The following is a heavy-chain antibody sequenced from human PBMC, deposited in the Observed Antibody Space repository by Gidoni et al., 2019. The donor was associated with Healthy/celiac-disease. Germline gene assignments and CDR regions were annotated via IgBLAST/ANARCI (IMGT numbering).Heavy chain of an antibody. V-gene: IGHV4-34*01. D-gene: IGHD3-10*01. CDR3: ATERETAGSGPNWFDP. CDR2: INHSGST. J-gene: IGHJ5*02. Sequence: QVQLQQWGAGLLKPSEPLSLTCAVYGGSFSGYYWSWIRQPPGKGLEWIGEINHSGSTNYNPSLKSRVTISVDTSKNQFSLKLSSVTAADTAVYYCATERETAGSGPNWFDPWGQGTLVTVSS. CDR1: GGSFSGYY.